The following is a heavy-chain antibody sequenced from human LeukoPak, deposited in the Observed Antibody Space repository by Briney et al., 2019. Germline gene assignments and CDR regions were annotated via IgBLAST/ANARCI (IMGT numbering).Heavy chain of an antibody. Sequence: SETLSLTCTVSGGSISSSSYYWGWIRQPPGKGLEWIGSIYYSGSTYYNPSLKIRVTISVDTSKNQFSLKLSSVTAADTAVYYCARDLLRYFDPLVFDYWGQGTLVTVSS. J-gene: IGHJ4*02. CDR2: IYYSGST. CDR1: GGSISSSSYY. D-gene: IGHD3-9*01. V-gene: IGHV4-39*07. CDR3: ARDLLRYFDPLVFDY.